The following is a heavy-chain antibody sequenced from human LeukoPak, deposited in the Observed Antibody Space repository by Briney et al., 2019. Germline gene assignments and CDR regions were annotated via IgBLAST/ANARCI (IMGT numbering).Heavy chain of an antibody. J-gene: IGHJ3*02. D-gene: IGHD2-15*01. CDR3: ARDTSWSIVVVVAATNNDAFDI. CDR2: ISSSSSYI. CDR1: EFTFSSYS. Sequence: GGSLRLSCAASEFTFSSYSMNWVRQAPGKGLEWVSSISSSSSYIYYADSVKGRFTISRDNAKNSLYLQMNSLRAEDTAVYYCARDTSWSIVVVVAATNNDAFDIWGQGTMVTVSS. V-gene: IGHV3-21*01.